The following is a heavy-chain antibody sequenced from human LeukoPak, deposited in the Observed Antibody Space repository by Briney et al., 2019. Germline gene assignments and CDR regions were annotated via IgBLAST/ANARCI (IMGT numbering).Heavy chain of an antibody. CDR2: INPNSGGT. J-gene: IGHJ4*02. CDR3: ARDPSSALFDY. CDR1: GYTFTDYY. D-gene: IGHD3-22*01. Sequence: ASVTVSYRASGYTFTDYYMHWVRQAPGQGLEGMGWINPNSGGTNYAQKFHGRVTITRDTSISTAYVQLSRLRSDDTAVYYCARDPSSALFDYWGRGTLVTVSS. V-gene: IGHV1-2*02.